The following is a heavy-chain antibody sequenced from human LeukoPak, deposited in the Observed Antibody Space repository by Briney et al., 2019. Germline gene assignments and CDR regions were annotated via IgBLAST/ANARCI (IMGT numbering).Heavy chain of an antibody. CDR3: ARAITAMGYSFDY. J-gene: IGHJ4*02. CDR2: IYSGGST. D-gene: IGHD5-18*01. CDR1: GFTVSSNY. V-gene: IGHV3-53*01. Sequence: GGSLRLSCAASGFTVSSNYMSWVRQAPGKGLEWVSVIYSGGSTYYADSVKGRFTISRDNSKNTLYLQMNSLRAEDTAVYYCARAITAMGYSFDYWGQGTLVTVSS.